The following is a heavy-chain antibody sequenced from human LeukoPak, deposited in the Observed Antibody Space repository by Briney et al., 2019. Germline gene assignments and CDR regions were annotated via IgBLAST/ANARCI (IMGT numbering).Heavy chain of an antibody. J-gene: IGHJ4*02. CDR2: ISAYNGNT. D-gene: IGHD1-26*01. CDR3: ARTTQWRELRGFDY. Sequence: ASVKVSCKASGYTFTSYGVSWVRQAPGQGLEWMGWISAYNGNTNYAQKLQGRVTMTTDTSTSTAYMELRSLRSDDTAVYYCARTTQWRELRGFDYWGQGTLVTVSS. V-gene: IGHV1-18*01. CDR1: GYTFTSYG.